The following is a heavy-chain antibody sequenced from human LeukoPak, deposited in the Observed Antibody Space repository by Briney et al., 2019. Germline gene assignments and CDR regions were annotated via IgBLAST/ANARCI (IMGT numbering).Heavy chain of an antibody. V-gene: IGHV3-30*02. CDR2: IRYDGSNK. Sequence: GGSLRLSCAASGFTFSSYGMHWVRQAPGKGLEWVAFIRYDGSNKYYADSVKGRFTISRDNSKNTLYLQMNSLRAEDTAVYYSAGQWLDADNSFDPWGQGTLVTVSS. CDR3: AGQWLDADNSFDP. CDR1: GFTFSSYG. D-gene: IGHD6-19*01. J-gene: IGHJ5*02.